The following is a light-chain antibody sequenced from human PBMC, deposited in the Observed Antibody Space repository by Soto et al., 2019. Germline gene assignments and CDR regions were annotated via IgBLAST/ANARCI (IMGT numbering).Light chain of an antibody. Sequence: QSVLTQPPSVSGAPGQRVTISCTGSSSNIGAGYDVHWYQHLPGTAPKLLIYVNSDRPSGVPDRFSGSRSGTSASLAVSGLQAEDEADYYCAAWDDSLRGPVFGGGTKVTVL. CDR3: AAWDDSLRGPV. CDR2: VNS. V-gene: IGLV1-40*01. CDR1: SSNIGAGYD. J-gene: IGLJ2*01.